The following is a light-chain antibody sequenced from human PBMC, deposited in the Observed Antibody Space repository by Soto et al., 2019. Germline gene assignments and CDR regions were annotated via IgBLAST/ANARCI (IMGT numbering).Light chain of an antibody. Sequence: EIVLTQSPGTLSFSPGERATLTCRASQSVSSSYLAWFQQKPGQAPTLLIYGASSXATGIPDRFSGSGSGTDFTLTISRLEPEDFAVYYCQQYGNAPFTFGPGTKVDIK. CDR1: QSVSSSY. CDR2: GAS. CDR3: QQYGNAPFT. J-gene: IGKJ3*01. V-gene: IGKV3-20*01.